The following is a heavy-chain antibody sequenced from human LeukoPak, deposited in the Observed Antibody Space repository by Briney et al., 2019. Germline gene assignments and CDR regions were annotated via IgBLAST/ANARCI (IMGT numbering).Heavy chain of an antibody. CDR2: ISGDSRYI. D-gene: IGHD6-19*01. CDR1: GFTFSYSS. CDR3: ARDGSAWSRDY. J-gene: IGHJ4*02. Sequence: GGSLRLSCAASGFTFSYSSMNWIHQAPGRGLEWVSSISGDSRYIYYADSLKGRFTISRDNAKNSLYLQMNSLTAEDTAVYYCARDGSAWSRDYWGQGTLVTVSS. V-gene: IGHV3-21*01.